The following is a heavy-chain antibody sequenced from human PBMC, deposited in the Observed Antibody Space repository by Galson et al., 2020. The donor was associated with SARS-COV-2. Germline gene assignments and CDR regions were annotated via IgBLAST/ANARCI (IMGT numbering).Heavy chain of an antibody. J-gene: IGHJ4*02. V-gene: IGHV3-33*01. Sequence: GGSLRPSCEASGFTFSDHAMHWDRPAPGNGLEWVAQIFFDGSETYYGDSVRGRFTISRDSSKNTVYLQMNNLRVDDTAVYYCASEGQSSRGWAFDYWGQGTLLTVSA. D-gene: IGHD6-19*01. CDR3: ASEGQSSRGWAFDY. CDR2: IFFDGSET. CDR1: GFTFSDHA.